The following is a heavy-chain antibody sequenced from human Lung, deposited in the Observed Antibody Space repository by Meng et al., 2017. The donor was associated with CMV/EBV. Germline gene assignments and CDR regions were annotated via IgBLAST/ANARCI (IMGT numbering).Heavy chain of an antibody. CDR1: GFTFSSYE. J-gene: IGHJ4*02. CDR2: ISSSGSTI. Sequence: GGSLRLXXAASGFTFSSYEMNWVRQAPGKGLEWVSYISSSGSTIYYADSVKGRFTISRDNAKNSLYLQMNSLRAEDTAVYYCAREGVYYDSSGYLDYWGQGXLVTVSS. CDR3: AREGVYYDSSGYLDY. V-gene: IGHV3-48*03. D-gene: IGHD3-22*01.